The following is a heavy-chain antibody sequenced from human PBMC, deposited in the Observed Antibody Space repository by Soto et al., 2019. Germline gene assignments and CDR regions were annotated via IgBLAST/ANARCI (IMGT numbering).Heavy chain of an antibody. CDR3: ARNIYGSWYFDL. CDR1: GGSIISSSYY. Sequence: SSETLSLTCTVSGGSIISSSYYWVWIRQPPGKGLEWIGSIYYSGSTYYNPSLKSRVTISVDTSKNQFSLKLSSVTAADTAVYYCARNIYGSWYFDLWGRGTLVTVSS. J-gene: IGHJ2*01. D-gene: IGHD3-10*01. V-gene: IGHV4-39*01. CDR2: IYYSGST.